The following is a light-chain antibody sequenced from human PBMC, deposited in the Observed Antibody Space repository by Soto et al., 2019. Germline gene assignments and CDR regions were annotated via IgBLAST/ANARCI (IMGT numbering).Light chain of an antibody. Sequence: EIVLTQSPGTLSLSPGERATLSCRASQSVSSTFLAWYQQKPGQAPRLLIYGVSTRATGIPDRFSGSGSGTDFTLTISRLEPEDFAVYYCQQYDNWPWTFGQGTKVEIK. CDR3: QQYDNWPWT. J-gene: IGKJ1*01. CDR1: QSVSSTF. CDR2: GVS. V-gene: IGKV3-20*01.